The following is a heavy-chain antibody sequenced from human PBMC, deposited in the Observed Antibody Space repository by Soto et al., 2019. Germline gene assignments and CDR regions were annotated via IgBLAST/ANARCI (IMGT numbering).Heavy chain of an antibody. J-gene: IGHJ4*02. D-gene: IGHD3-3*01. CDR1: GASIRRYY. CDR3: ARVHDFRSGFPLDF. CDR2: LYNTGST. V-gene: IGHV4-59*01. Sequence: PSETLSLTCTVSGASIRRYYWSWIRQSPGKGLEWIGYLYNTGSTIYNPSLKSRVTISVDTSKNQFSLKMNSVTAADTAVYYCARVHDFRSGFPLDFWGQGTPVTVS.